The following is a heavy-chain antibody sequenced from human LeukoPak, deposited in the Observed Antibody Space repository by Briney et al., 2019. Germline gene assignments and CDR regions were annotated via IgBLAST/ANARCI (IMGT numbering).Heavy chain of an antibody. CDR3: ARDPHYDILTGPATNDAFDI. D-gene: IGHD3-9*01. Sequence: ASAKVSCKASGYTFTSYGISWVRQAPGQGLEWMGWISAYNGNTNYAQKLQGRVTMTTDTSTSTAYMELRSLRSDDTAVYYCARDPHYDILTGPATNDAFDIWGQGTMVTVSS. V-gene: IGHV1-18*01. J-gene: IGHJ3*02. CDR1: GYTFTSYG. CDR2: ISAYNGNT.